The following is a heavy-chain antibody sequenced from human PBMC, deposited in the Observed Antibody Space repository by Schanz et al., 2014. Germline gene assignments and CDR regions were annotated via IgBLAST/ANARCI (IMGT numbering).Heavy chain of an antibody. D-gene: IGHD1-1*01. CDR1: GFTFSTYA. J-gene: IGHJ3*01. CDR2: ISGSGVIT. CDR3: VRDAGRDGYNLAFDV. Sequence: EVQLVESGGGLVQPGGSLSLSCATSGFTFSTYAMSWVRQAPGKGLEWVSGISGSGVITYYEDSVKGRFTISRDNSKNTLYLQMNSLRAEDTAVYYCVRDAGRDGYNLAFDVWGQGTLVTVSS. V-gene: IGHV3-23*04.